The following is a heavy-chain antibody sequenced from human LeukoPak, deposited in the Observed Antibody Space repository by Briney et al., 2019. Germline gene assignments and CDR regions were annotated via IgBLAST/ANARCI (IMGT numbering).Heavy chain of an antibody. CDR1: GYTFTSYY. Sequence: ASVKVSCKASGYTFTSYYMHWVRQAPGQGLEWMATINPSGDNTNYAQKFQGRVTMTRDTPTSTVYMEVSSLRSDDTAVYYCARGRTNGFNTFDYWGPGTLVTVSS. J-gene: IGHJ4*02. CDR3: ARGRTNGFNTFDY. D-gene: IGHD5-24*01. CDR2: INPSGDNT. V-gene: IGHV1-46*01.